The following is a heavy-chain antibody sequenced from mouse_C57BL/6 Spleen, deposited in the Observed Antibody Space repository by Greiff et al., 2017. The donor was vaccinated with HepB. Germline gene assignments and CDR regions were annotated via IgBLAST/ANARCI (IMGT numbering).Heavy chain of an antibody. V-gene: IGHV5-17*01. Sequence: EVQVVESGGGLVKPGGSLKLSCAASGFTFSDYGMHWVRQAPEKGLEWVAYISSGSSTIYYADTVKGRFTISRDNAKNTLFLQMTSLRSEDTAMYYCARRDGNYGYYAMDYWGQGTSVTVSS. CDR3: ARRDGNYGYYAMDY. CDR1: GFTFSDYG. D-gene: IGHD2-1*01. J-gene: IGHJ4*01. CDR2: ISSGSSTI.